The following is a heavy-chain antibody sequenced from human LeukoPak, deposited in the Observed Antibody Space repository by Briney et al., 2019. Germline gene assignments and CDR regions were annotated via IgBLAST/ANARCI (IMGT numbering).Heavy chain of an antibody. D-gene: IGHD2-15*01. V-gene: IGHV3-7*01. CDR1: GFTFSSYW. CDR3: ARDVVGALDY. J-gene: IGHJ4*02. CDR2: IKQDASVK. Sequence: PGGSLRLSCAASGFTFSSYWMAWVRQAPGKGLEWVANIKQDASVKQYVDSVKGRFTISRDNADNSVYLQMNSLRTEDTAVYYCARDVVGALDYWGQGTLVTVSS.